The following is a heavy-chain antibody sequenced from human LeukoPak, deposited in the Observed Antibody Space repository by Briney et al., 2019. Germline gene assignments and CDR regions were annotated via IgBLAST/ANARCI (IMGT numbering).Heavy chain of an antibody. Sequence: PGGSLRLSCAASGFTFSSYSMNWVRQAPGKGLEWVSSISSSSSYIYYADSVKGRFTISRDNSKNTLYLQMNSLRAEDTAVYYCAKVVVPAAMAPRYYFDYWGQGTLVTVSS. V-gene: IGHV3-21*04. CDR2: ISSSSSYI. D-gene: IGHD2-2*01. J-gene: IGHJ4*02. CDR3: AKVVVPAAMAPRYYFDY. CDR1: GFTFSSYS.